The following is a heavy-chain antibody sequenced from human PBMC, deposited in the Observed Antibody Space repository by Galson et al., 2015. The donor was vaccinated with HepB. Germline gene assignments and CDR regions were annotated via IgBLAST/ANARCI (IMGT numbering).Heavy chain of an antibody. CDR1: GYTFTSYY. D-gene: IGHD1-20*01. J-gene: IGHJ6*02. CDR3: ARRITGTTGGMDV. CDR2: INFSGGST. Sequence: SVKVSCKASGYTFTSYYMHWVRLAPGQGLEWMGIINFSGGSTSYAQKFQGRVTMTRDTSTSTVDMELSSLRSEDTAVYYCARRITGTTGGMDVWGQGTTVTVSS. V-gene: IGHV1-46*01.